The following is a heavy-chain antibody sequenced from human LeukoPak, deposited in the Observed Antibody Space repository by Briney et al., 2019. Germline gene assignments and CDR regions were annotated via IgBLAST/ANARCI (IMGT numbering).Heavy chain of an antibody. CDR2: IKQDGSEK. CDR1: GFTFSDYY. Sequence: GGSLRLSCAASGFTFSDYYMSWIRQAPGKGLEWVANIKQDGSEKYYVDSVKGRFTISRDNAKNSLCLQMNSLRAEDTAVYYCARIGGLRRYFDYWGQGTLVTVSS. D-gene: IGHD3-16*01. V-gene: IGHV3-7*01. J-gene: IGHJ4*02. CDR3: ARIGGLRRYFDY.